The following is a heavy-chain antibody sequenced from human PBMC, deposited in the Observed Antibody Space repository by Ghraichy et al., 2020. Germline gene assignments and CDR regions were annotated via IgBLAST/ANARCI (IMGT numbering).Heavy chain of an antibody. CDR3: ARSGPNYYYYMDV. Sequence: GESLNISCAASGFRFSSYDMHWVRQVTGKGLEWVSVIGTAGDTDYAGSVKGRFTVSRENAKNSLYLQMNFLRAGDTAVYYCARSGPNYYYYMDVWGKGTVVTVSS. CDR1: GFRFSSYD. D-gene: IGHD1/OR15-1a*01. J-gene: IGHJ6*03. V-gene: IGHV3-13*01. CDR2: IGTAGDT.